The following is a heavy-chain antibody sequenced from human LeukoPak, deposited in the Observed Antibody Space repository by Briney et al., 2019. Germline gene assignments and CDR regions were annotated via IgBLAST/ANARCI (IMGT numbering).Heavy chain of an antibody. J-gene: IGHJ4*02. CDR1: GFTLSSYA. V-gene: IGHV3-23*01. CDR3: AKDLYYGSGSYVGTAPGYFDY. D-gene: IGHD3-10*01. CDR2: ISGGHGGT. Sequence: PGGSLRLSCAASGFTLSSYAMSWVRQAPGKGLEWVSSISGGHGGTYYADSVKGRFTISRDDSKNTLYLQVNSLRAEDTAVYYCAKDLYYGSGSYVGTAPGYFDYWGQGTLVTVSS.